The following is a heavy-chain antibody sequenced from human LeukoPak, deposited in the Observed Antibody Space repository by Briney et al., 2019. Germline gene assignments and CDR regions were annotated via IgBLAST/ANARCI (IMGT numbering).Heavy chain of an antibody. CDR1: GGSVSGYY. J-gene: IGHJ4*02. CDR2: IHPDGSS. D-gene: IGHD3/OR15-3a*01. CDR3: ARGLDHAKTGY. V-gene: IGHV4-34*01. Sequence: SETLSLTCAAYGGSVSGYYWSWIRQPPGKGLEWIGEIHPDGSSNYNPSLKSRVTILVDTSKNQFSLRLTSVTAADTALYYCARGLDHAKTGYWGQGTQVTVSS.